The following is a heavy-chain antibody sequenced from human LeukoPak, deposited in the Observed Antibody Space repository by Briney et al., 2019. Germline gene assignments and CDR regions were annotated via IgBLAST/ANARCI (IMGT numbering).Heavy chain of an antibody. V-gene: IGHV3-66*02. CDR3: ARDFDYGDSAYYFDY. Sequence: GGSLRLSCAASGFTVSSNYMSWVRQAPGKGLEWVSVICSGGSTYYADSVKGRFTISRDNSKNTLYLQMNSLRAEDTAVYYCARDFDYGDSAYYFDYWGQGTLVTVSS. CDR1: GFTVSSNY. D-gene: IGHD4-17*01. CDR2: ICSGGST. J-gene: IGHJ4*02.